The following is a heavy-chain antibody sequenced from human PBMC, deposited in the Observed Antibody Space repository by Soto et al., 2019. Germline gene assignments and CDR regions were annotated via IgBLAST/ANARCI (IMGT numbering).Heavy chain of an antibody. CDR3: ARGATPIDY. CDR2: INAGNGNT. CDR1: GYTFTSYA. V-gene: IGHV1-3*01. J-gene: IGHJ4*02. Sequence: ASVKVSCKASGYTFTSYAMHWVRQAPGQRLEWMGWINAGNGNTKYSQKFQGRVTITTDTSTSTAYMELRSLRSDDTAVYYCARGATPIDYWGQGTLVTVSS. D-gene: IGHD2-15*01.